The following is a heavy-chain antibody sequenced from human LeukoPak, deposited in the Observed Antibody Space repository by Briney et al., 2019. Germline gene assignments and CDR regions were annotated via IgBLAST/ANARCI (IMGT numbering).Heavy chain of an antibody. Sequence: GASVKVSCKASGYTFTGYYMHWVRQAPGQGLEWMGWINPNSGGTNYAQKFQGRVTMTRDTSISTAYMELSRLRSDYTAVYYCARGGPGEVGGFDPWGQGTLVTVSS. V-gene: IGHV1-2*02. J-gene: IGHJ5*02. CDR2: INPNSGGT. D-gene: IGHD7-27*01. CDR1: GYTFTGYY. CDR3: ARGGPGEVGGFDP.